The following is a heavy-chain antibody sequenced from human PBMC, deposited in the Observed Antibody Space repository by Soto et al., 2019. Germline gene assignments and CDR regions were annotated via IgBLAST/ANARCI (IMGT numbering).Heavy chain of an antibody. CDR1: GFAFNNAW. CDR3: TTEIPVTGRIDL. CDR2: IKSKSDGGTT. Sequence: GGSLRLSCAASGFAFNNAWMNWVRQAPGKGLEWVGHIKSKSDGGTTDFAAPVKGRFTISRDDSEHTLYLQMNSLKIEDTAMYYCTTEIPVTGRIDLWGPGSLVTVSS. J-gene: IGHJ4*02. D-gene: IGHD2-2*02. V-gene: IGHV3-15*07.